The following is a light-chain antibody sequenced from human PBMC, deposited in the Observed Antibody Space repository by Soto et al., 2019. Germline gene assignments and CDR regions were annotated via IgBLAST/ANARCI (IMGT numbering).Light chain of an antibody. V-gene: IGLV2-8*01. CDR2: EVT. CDR1: SSDVGGYNY. J-gene: IGLJ3*02. Sequence: QSALTQPPSASGSPGQSVTISCTGTSSDVGGYNYVSWYQQYPGRAPKLMIYEVTKRPSGVPDRFSGSKSGSTASLTVSGLQAEVEADYYCSSYAASNNFYFVFGGGTKLTVL. CDR3: SSYAASNNFYFV.